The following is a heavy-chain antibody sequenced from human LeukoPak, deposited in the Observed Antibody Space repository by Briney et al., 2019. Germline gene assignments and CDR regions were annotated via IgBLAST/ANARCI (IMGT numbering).Heavy chain of an antibody. Sequence: ASETLSLTCAVYGGSFSGYYWSWIRQPPGKGLEWIGEINHSGSTNYNPSLKSRVTISVDTSKNQFSLKLSSVTAADTAVYYCARHSSGWVTPVRSNWFDPWGQGTLVTVSS. V-gene: IGHV4-34*01. CDR1: GGSFSGYY. CDR2: INHSGST. CDR3: ARHSSGWVTPVRSNWFDP. D-gene: IGHD6-19*01. J-gene: IGHJ5*02.